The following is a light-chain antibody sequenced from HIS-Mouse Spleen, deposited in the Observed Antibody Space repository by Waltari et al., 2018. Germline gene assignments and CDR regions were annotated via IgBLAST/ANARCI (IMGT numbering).Light chain of an antibody. CDR1: SSDGGRYNL. J-gene: IGLJ3*02. Sequence: QSALTQPASVSGSPGQSITISCTGTSSDGGRYNLFSWYQQHPGKAPKLMIYEGSKRPSGVSNRFSGSKSGNTASLTISGIQAEDEADYYCCSYAGSSTWVFGGGTKLTVL. CDR3: CSYAGSSTWV. CDR2: EGS. V-gene: IGLV2-23*01.